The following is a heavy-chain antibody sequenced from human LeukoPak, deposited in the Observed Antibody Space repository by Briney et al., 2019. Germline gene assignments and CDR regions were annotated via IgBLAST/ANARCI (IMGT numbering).Heavy chain of an antibody. D-gene: IGHD4-23*01. CDR1: GFTFSSFT. CDR3: AKGGGWLYYFDY. Sequence: PGGSLRLSCAASGFTFSSFTMNWVRQAPGKGLEWVSGISGSDSSTYYADFVKGRFIISRDNSKNTLYLQMNSLRADDTAVYYCAKGGGWLYYFDYWGQGTLVTVSS. CDR2: ISGSDSST. J-gene: IGHJ4*02. V-gene: IGHV3-23*01.